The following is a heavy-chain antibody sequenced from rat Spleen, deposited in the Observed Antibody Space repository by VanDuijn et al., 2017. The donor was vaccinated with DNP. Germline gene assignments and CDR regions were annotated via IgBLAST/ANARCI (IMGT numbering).Heavy chain of an antibody. V-gene: IGHV5-19*01. D-gene: IGHD1-6*01. CDR3: ARPTTGAFAS. CDR1: GFTFSNYG. CDR2: ISPSGGST. Sequence: EVQLVESGGGLVQPGRSLKLSCAASGFTFSNYGMHWIRQAPTKGLEWVASISPSGGSTYYRDSVKGRFTLSRDNAKSTLYLQMNSLRSEDMATYYCARPTTGAFASWGQGTLVTVSS. J-gene: IGHJ3*01.